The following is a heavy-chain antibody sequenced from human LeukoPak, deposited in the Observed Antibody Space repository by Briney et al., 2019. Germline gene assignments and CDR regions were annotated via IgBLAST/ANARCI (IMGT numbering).Heavy chain of an antibody. V-gene: IGHV4-59*01. CDR1: GGPITGYY. CDR3: ARMISRAKPDY. Sequence: SETLSLTCTVSGGPITGYYWSWLRQPPGKGLEWIGYISDSGSTNSNPSLKSRVTMSLDTSKNQFSLKVTSVAAADTAVYFCARMISRAKPDYWGQGTLVTVSS. CDR2: ISDSGST. J-gene: IGHJ4*02. D-gene: IGHD3-16*01.